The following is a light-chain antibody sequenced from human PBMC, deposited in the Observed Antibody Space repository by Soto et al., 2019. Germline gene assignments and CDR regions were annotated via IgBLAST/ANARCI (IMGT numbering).Light chain of an antibody. Sequence: QSALTQPASVSGSPGQSITISCTGTSSDVGGYNYVSWYQQHPGKAPKLMIYEVSNRPSGVSNRFSGSKSGNTASLTISGLQAEDEADYYCSSYTSSSTHYVFGTGPKVTVL. CDR3: SSYTSSSTHYV. CDR2: EVS. V-gene: IGLV2-14*01. J-gene: IGLJ1*01. CDR1: SSDVGGYNY.